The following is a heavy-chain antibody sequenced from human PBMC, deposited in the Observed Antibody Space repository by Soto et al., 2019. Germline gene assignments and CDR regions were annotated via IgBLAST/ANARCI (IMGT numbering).Heavy chain of an antibody. CDR2: IYYSGST. CDR1: GGSVSSGSYY. Sequence: SETLSLTCTASGGSVSSGSYYWSWIRQPPGKGLEWIGHIYYSGSTNYNPSLKSRVTISVDTSKNQFSLKLSSVTAADTAVYYCARLNGYCVSTGCHGYYGMDVWGQGATVTVSS. CDR3: ARLNGYCVSTGCHGYYGMDV. V-gene: IGHV4-61*01. D-gene: IGHD2-2*03. J-gene: IGHJ6*02.